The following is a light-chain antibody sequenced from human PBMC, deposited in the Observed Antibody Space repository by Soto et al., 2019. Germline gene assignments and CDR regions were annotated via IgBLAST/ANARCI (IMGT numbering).Light chain of an antibody. Sequence: QSVLTQPASVSGSPGQSITISCTGTSSDVGGYNYVSWYQQHPGKAPKLMIYDVSNRPSGVSNRFSGSKSGNTASLTISGLQAEDEADYYCSSYTSSSSDVLFGGGTQLTVL. CDR2: DVS. V-gene: IGLV2-14*01. CDR1: SSDVGGYNY. CDR3: SSYTSSSSDVL. J-gene: IGLJ2*01.